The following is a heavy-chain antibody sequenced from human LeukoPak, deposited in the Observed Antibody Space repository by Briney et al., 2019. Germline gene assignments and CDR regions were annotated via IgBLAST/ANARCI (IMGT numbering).Heavy chain of an antibody. CDR3: ARHPRGGSYPYYYYYYMDV. D-gene: IGHD1-26*01. Sequence: KPSETLSLTCTVSGGSISTSNYYWGWIRQPPGKGLEWIGSIYYSGSTYYNPSLKSRVTISVDTSKNQFSLKLSSVTAADTAVYYCARHPRGGSYPYYYYYYMDVWGKGTTVTISS. CDR1: GGSISTSNYY. J-gene: IGHJ6*03. V-gene: IGHV4-39*01. CDR2: IYYSGST.